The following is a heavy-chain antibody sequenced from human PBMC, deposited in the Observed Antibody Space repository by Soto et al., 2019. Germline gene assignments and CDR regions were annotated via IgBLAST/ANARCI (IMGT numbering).Heavy chain of an antibody. Sequence: PSETLSLTCTVSGGSISSGDYYWSWIRQPPGKGLEWIGYIYYSGSTYYNPSLKSRVTISVDTSKNQFSLKLSSVTAADTAVYYCARGSVTMIVVGYCAFDIWGQGTMVTVSS. CDR1: GGSISSGDYY. V-gene: IGHV4-30-4*01. D-gene: IGHD3-22*01. CDR2: IYYSGST. J-gene: IGHJ3*02. CDR3: ARGSVTMIVVGYCAFDI.